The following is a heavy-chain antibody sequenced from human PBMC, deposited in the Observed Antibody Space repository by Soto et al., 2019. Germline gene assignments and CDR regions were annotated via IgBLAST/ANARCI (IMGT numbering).Heavy chain of an antibody. CDR1: GYTFTGHY. CDR3: ARAKNFGSGELHY. Sequence: QVPLVQSGAEVKKPGASVKVSCKASGYTFTGHYILWVRQAPGQGLEWMGWVNPISGGTIYAQKFLGWVTMTRDTSTRTAYLELRSPTSDATAVYYCARAKNFGSGELHYWGQGTLVTVSS. V-gene: IGHV1-2*04. D-gene: IGHD3-10*01. CDR2: VNPISGGT. J-gene: IGHJ4*02.